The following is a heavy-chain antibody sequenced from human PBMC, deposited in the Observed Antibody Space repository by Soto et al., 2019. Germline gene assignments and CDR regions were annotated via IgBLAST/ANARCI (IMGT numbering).Heavy chain of an antibody. CDR2: ILYDGSKK. D-gene: IGHD6-13*01. CDR1: GFTFNRYG. Sequence: QVQLVESGGGVVQPGRSLRLSCAASGFTFNRYGMHWVRQAPGKGLEWVAAILYDGSKKYYADSVKGRFTISRDNSKNTLYLQMDSLRPEDTALYYCAKDQLGSSWPTGVDYWGQGTLVIVSS. CDR3: AKDQLGSSWPTGVDY. J-gene: IGHJ4*02. V-gene: IGHV3-30*18.